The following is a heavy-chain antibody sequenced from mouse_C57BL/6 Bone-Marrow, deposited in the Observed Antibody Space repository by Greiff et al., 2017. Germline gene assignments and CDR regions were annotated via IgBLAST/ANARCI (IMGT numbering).Heavy chain of an antibody. D-gene: IGHD1-1*01. V-gene: IGHV1-64*01. J-gene: IGHJ3*01. CDR1: GYTFTSYW. CDR3: AREGSSPPY. Sequence: VQLQQPGAELVKPGASVKLSCKASGYTFTSYWMHWVKQRPGQGLEWIGMIHPNSGSTNYNEKFKNKATLTVDKSSSTAYMHISSLTSEDSAVYCCAREGSSPPYWGQGTLVTVSA. CDR2: IHPNSGST.